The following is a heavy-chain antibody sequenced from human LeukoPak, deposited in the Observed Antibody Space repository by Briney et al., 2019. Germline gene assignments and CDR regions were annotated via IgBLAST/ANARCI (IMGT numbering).Heavy chain of an antibody. Sequence: ASVKVSCKASGYTFTGYYMHWVRQAPGQGLEWMGWINPNSGGTSYAQKVQGRVTMTRDTSISTAYMELSRLRSEDTAVYYCAREVISIAAHGPLFDLCGQGTLVIVSS. CDR3: AREVISIAAHGPLFDL. CDR2: INPNSGGT. J-gene: IGHJ5*02. V-gene: IGHV1-2*02. CDR1: GYTFTGYY. D-gene: IGHD6-6*01.